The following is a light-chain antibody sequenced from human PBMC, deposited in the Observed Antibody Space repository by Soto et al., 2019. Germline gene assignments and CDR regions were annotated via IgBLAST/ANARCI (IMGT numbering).Light chain of an antibody. CDR3: CLYTASYSV. J-gene: IGLJ3*02. V-gene: IGLV2-11*01. CDR1: SSDVGGFDF. CDR2: DVS. Sequence: QSALTQPRSVSGSPGQSVAISCTATSSDVGGFDFVSWYQQHPGKAPKLVIYDVSKPPSGVPDRFSGSRSGDTASLTISGLQAEDEADYYCCLYTASYSVFGGGTKLTVL.